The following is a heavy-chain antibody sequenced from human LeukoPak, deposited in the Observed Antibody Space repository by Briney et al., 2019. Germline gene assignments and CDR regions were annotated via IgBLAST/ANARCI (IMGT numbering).Heavy chain of an antibody. J-gene: IGHJ4*02. V-gene: IGHV1-2*02. CDR1: GYNLTGYY. CDR3: ARSRPRIVVVPAAKGEYYFDY. D-gene: IGHD2-2*01. Sequence: ASVKVSCKASGYNLTGYYMHWVRQAPGRGLEWMGWINPNSGGTNYAQKFQGRVTMTRDTSISTAYMELSRLRSDDTAVYYCARSRPRIVVVPAAKGEYYFDYWGQGTLVTVSS. CDR2: INPNSGGT.